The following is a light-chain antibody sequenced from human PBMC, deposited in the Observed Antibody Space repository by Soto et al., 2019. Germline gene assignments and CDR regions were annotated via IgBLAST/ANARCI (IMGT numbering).Light chain of an antibody. J-gene: IGKJ1*01. CDR1: QGVNSN. Sequence: EIVMTQSPATLSLSPGERATLSCMASQGVNSNLAWYQQKPGQAPRLLINGASTRATGIPARFSGSGSGTEFTLPIRSLPSEDFAVYSCQKYNNWPRTLGQGTTVDTK. CDR3: QKYNNWPRT. CDR2: GAS. V-gene: IGKV3-15*01.